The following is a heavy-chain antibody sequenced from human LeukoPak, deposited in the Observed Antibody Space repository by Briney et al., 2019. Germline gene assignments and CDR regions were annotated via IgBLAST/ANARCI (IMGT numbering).Heavy chain of an antibody. CDR1: GFTFSSYA. D-gene: IGHD5-18*01. V-gene: IGHV3-23*01. CDR3: AKDGTAMVTGDY. CDR2: ISGSGGST. J-gene: IGHJ4*02. Sequence: GGSLRLSCAASGFTFSSYAMSWVRQAPGTGLEWVSAISGSGGSTYYADSVKGRFTISRDNSKNTLYLQMNSLRAEDTAVYYCAKDGTAMVTGDYWGQGTLVTVSS.